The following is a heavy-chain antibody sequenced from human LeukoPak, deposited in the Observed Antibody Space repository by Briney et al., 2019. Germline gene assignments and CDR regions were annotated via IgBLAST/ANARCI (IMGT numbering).Heavy chain of an antibody. CDR1: GFTFNSYA. V-gene: IGHV3-23*01. CDR3: AKDRYSNYGNWFDP. Sequence: PGGSLRLSCAVSGFTFNSYAMNWVRQAPGKGLEWVSGISGSGGTTYYADSVKGRFTISRDNPKNTLYLQMNSLRAEDTAVYYCAKDRYSNYGNWFDPWGQGTLVTVFS. J-gene: IGHJ5*02. CDR2: ISGSGGTT. D-gene: IGHD4-11*01.